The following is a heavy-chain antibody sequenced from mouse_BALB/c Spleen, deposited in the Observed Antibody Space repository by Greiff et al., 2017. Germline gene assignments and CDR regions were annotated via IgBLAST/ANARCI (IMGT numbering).Heavy chain of an antibody. Sequence: DVQLVESGGDLVKPGGSLKLSCAASGFTFSSYGMSWVRQTPDKRLEWVATISSGGSYTYYPDSVKGRFTISRDNAKNTLYLQMSSLKSEDTAMYYCARQVVANFDDWGQGTTLTVSS. CDR2: ISSGGSYT. CDR3: ARQVVANFDD. J-gene: IGHJ2*01. CDR1: GFTFSSYG. V-gene: IGHV5-6*01. D-gene: IGHD1-1*01.